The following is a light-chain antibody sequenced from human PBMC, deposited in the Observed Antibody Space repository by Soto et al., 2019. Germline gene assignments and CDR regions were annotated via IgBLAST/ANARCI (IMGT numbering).Light chain of an antibody. CDR2: DVN. J-gene: IGLJ1*01. Sequence: QSVLTQPAPVSGSPGQSIALSCPGASSDVGGYNYVSWYQQHPGKAPKLMVYDVNDRPSGVSDRFSGSKSGNTASLTISGLQAEDEADYYCSSYTSSSTYVFGTGTKVTVL. CDR1: SSDVGGYNY. CDR3: SSYTSSSTYV. V-gene: IGLV2-14*01.